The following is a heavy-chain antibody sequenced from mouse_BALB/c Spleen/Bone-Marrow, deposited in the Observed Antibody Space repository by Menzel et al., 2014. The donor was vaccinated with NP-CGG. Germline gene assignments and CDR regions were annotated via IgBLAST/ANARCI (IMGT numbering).Heavy chain of an antibody. J-gene: IGHJ2*01. CDR3: ARYDYGVYFDY. CDR1: GFNIKDTY. D-gene: IGHD2-4*01. V-gene: IGHV14-3*02. CDR2: IDPANGNT. Sequence: DVQLQESGAEVVEPGASVKLSCTASGFNIKDTYMHWVKQRPEQGLEWIGRIDPANGNTKYDPKFQGKTTITADTSSNTAYLQLSSLTSEDTAVYYCARYDYGVYFDYWGQGTTLTVSS.